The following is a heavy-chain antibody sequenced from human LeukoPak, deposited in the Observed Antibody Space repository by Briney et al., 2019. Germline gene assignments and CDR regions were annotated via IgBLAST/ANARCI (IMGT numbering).Heavy chain of an antibody. CDR2: IYYSGST. CDR3: ARTSAITMVRGVIIPFDY. V-gene: IGHV4-59*01. Sequence: SETLSLTCTVSGGSISSYYWSWIRQPPGKGLEWIEYIYYSGSTNYNPSLKSRVTISVDTSKNQFSLKLSSVTAADTAVYYCARTSAITMVRGVIIPFDYWGQGTLVTVSS. J-gene: IGHJ4*02. CDR1: GGSISSYY. D-gene: IGHD3-10*01.